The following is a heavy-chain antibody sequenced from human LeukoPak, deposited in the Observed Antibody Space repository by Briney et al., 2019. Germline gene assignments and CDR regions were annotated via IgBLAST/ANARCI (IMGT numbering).Heavy chain of an antibody. V-gene: IGHV3-7*01. J-gene: IGHJ3*02. CDR1: GFTFSNHY. Sequence: PGGSLRLSCVASGFTFSNHYMTWVRQAPGKGLEWVANIRPDGSKEFYMDSLKGRFTISRDNTKNSLYLQMNSLRAEDTAVYYCAKDGGSDPDSFDIWGQGTMVTVSS. D-gene: IGHD2-15*01. CDR2: IRPDGSKE. CDR3: AKDGGSDPDSFDI.